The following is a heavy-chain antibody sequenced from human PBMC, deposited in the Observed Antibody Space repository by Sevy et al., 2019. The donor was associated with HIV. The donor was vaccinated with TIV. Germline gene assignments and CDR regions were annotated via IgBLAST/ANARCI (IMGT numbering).Heavy chain of an antibody. V-gene: IGHV1-69*13. Sequence: ASVKVSCKASGGTFSSYAISWVRQAPGQGLEWMGGIIPIFGTANYAQKFQGRVTITADESTSTAYMELSSLRSEDTAVYYCAREIRRVQGVIKGGHYFDYWGQGTLVTVSS. CDR1: GGTFSSYA. CDR3: AREIRRVQGVIKGGHYFDY. D-gene: IGHD3-10*01. CDR2: IIPIFGTA. J-gene: IGHJ4*02.